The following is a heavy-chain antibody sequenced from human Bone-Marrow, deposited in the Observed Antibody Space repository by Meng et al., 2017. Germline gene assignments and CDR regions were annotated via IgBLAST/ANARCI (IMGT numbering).Heavy chain of an antibody. CDR2: MNPNSGNT. V-gene: IGHV1-8*01. D-gene: IGHD1-26*01. Sequence: VRLVPSGAEVKKPGGSVKVSCKASGDTFTSYDINWVRQATGQGLEWMGWMNPNSGNTGYAQKFQGRVTMTRNNSISTAYMELSSLRSEDTAVYYCARGPSGSYPLEYFQHWGQGTLVTVSS. CDR1: GDTFTSYD. J-gene: IGHJ1*01. CDR3: ARGPSGSYPLEYFQH.